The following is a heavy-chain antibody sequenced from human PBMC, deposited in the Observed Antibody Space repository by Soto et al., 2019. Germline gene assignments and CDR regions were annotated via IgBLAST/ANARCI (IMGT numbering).Heavy chain of an antibody. CDR1: GFTFSSYA. V-gene: IGHV3-30-3*01. CDR3: ASRNWNYKLH. D-gene: IGHD1-7*01. CDR2: ISYDGSNK. J-gene: IGHJ4*02. Sequence: QVQLVESGGGVVQPGRSLRLSCAASGFTFSSYAMHWVRQAPGKGLEWVAVISYDGSNKYYADSVKGRFTISRDNSKNTLYLQMNSLRAEDTAVYYCASRNWNYKLHWGQGTLVTVSS.